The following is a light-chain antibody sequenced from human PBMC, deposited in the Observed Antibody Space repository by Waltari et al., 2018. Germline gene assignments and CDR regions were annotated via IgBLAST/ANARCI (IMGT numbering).Light chain of an antibody. CDR1: QSVSSN. V-gene: IGKV3-15*01. Sequence: EIVMTQSPATLSVSPGERATLSCRASQSVSSNLAWYQQKPGQAPRHLIYGASTRATGIPARFSGSGSGTEFTLTISSLQSEDFAVYYCQQYNNWPPEDTFGQGTKLEIK. J-gene: IGKJ2*01. CDR3: QQYNNWPPEDT. CDR2: GAS.